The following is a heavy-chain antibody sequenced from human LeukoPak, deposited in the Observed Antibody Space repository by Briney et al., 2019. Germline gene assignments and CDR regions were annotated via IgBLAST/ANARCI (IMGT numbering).Heavy chain of an antibody. CDR2: IKQDGSEK. V-gene: IGHV3-7*01. CDR3: ARVQYSSSWYPSPNDAFDI. Sequence: GSLRLSCAASGFTFSSYWMSWVRQAPGEGLEWVANIKQDGSEKYYVDSVKGRFTISRDNAKNSLYLQMNSLRAEDTAVYYCARVQYSSSWYPSPNDAFDIWGQGTMVTVSS. J-gene: IGHJ3*02. CDR1: GFTFSSYW. D-gene: IGHD6-13*01.